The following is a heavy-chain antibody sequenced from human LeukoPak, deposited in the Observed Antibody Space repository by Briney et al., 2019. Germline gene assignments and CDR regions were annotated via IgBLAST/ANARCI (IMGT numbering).Heavy chain of an antibody. Sequence: KPSETLSLTCTVSGGSISSYYWSWIRQPPGKGLEWIGYIYYSGSTNYNPSLKSRVTISVDTSKNQFSLKLSSVTAADTAVYYCARSVYSSSGYFDYWGQGTLVTVSS. J-gene: IGHJ4*02. D-gene: IGHD6-6*01. CDR2: IYYSGST. CDR1: GGSISSYY. CDR3: ARSVYSSSGYFDY. V-gene: IGHV4-59*01.